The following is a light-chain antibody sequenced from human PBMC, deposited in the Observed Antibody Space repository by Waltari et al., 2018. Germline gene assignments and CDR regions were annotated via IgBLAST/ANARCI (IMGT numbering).Light chain of an antibody. CDR3: QQGNSFPRT. Sequence: DIQMTQSPSFVSASVGDRVPITCRASQGIRSLLAWYQRKPGKAPKLLIFAATTLHSGVPSRFSGGGSGTEFTLTISSLQPEDFATYYCQQGNSFPRTFGQGTKVEIK. CDR2: AAT. CDR1: QGIRSL. V-gene: IGKV1-12*01. J-gene: IGKJ1*01.